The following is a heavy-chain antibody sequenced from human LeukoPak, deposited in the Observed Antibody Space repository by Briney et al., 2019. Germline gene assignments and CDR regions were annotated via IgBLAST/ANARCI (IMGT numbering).Heavy chain of an antibody. J-gene: IGHJ6*03. CDR3: AKGGGYEAQYYYYYLDV. CDR1: GFTFSSYS. V-gene: IGHV3-21*01. CDR2: ITRSNYI. D-gene: IGHD5-12*01. Sequence: PGGSLRLSCAASGFTFSSYSMNWVRQAPGKGLEWVSSITRSNYIYYADSVKGRFTVSRDNSKNTLYLQMRSLRAEDTAVYYCAKGGGYEAQYYYYYLDVWGKGTTVTISS.